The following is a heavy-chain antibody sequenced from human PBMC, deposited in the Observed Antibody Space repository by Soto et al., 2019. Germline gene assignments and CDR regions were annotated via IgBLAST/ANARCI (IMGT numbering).Heavy chain of an antibody. CDR3: ARDSRYCTDAGCSIMRDDFDV. CDR1: PFSVTDNNY. J-gene: IGHJ3*01. CDR2: IFHSGAK. V-gene: IGHV4-4*02. D-gene: IGHD2-15*01. Sequence: QAQLQESGPGLVRPSGTLSLTCAVSPFSVTDNNYWYWVRQSPGRALEWIGEIFHSGAKYYNPSLSDRVPISKDKVKNQISLMMTPVTAADTAVYYCARDSRYCTDAGCSIMRDDFDVWGQGTQVTVSS.